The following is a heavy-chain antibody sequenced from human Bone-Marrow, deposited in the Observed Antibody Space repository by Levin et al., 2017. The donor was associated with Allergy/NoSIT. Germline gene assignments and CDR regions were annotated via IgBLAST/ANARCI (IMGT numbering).Heavy chain of an antibody. Sequence: SCDVSGISLDTRNWWTWVRQSPVKGLEWLGEIHPGGTTNYSPSLKSRITISIDKSNNQFSLKVTSVTAADTAVYYCARVQGGCSASSCHIDSWGQGILVTVSS. CDR3: ARVQGGCSASSCHIDS. D-gene: IGHD3-16*01. CDR2: IHPGGTT. J-gene: IGHJ5*01. V-gene: IGHV4-4*02. CDR1: GISLDTRNW.